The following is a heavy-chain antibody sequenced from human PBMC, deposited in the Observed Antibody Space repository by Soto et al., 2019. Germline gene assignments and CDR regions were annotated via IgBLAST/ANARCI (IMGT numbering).Heavy chain of an antibody. V-gene: IGHV3-30*18. D-gene: IGHD1-26*01. CDR1: GFTFSSYG. CDR2: ISYDGSNK. CDR3: AKCIVGATTVDY. J-gene: IGHJ4*02. Sequence: QVQLVESGGGVVQPGRSLRLSCAASGFTFSSYGMHWVRQAPGKGLEWVAVISYDGSNKYYADSVKGRFTISRDNSKNTLYLQMNSLRAEDTAVYYCAKCIVGATTVDYWGQGTLVTVSS.